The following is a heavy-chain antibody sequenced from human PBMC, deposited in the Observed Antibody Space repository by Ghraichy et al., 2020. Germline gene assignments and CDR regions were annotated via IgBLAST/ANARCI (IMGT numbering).Heavy chain of an antibody. Sequence: GGSLRLSCAASGFTFSSYSMNWVRQAPGKGLEWVSSISISSSYIYYADSVKGRFTISRDNAKNSLYLQMNSLRAEDTAVYYCARAWDDTAMVIPYYFDYWGQGTLVTVSS. CDR3: ARAWDDTAMVIPYYFDY. CDR1: GFTFSSYS. J-gene: IGHJ4*02. CDR2: ISISSSYI. D-gene: IGHD5-18*01. V-gene: IGHV3-21*01.